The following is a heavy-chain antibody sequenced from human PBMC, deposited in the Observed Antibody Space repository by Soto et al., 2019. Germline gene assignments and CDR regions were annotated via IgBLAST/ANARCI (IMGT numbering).Heavy chain of an antibody. Sequence: SETLSLTCAVYGGSFSGYYWSWIRQPPGKGLEWIGEINHSGSTNYNPSLKSRVTISVDTSKNQFSLKLSSVTAADTAVYYCARGRGYCSGGSCYLGGTFDYWGQGTLVTVSS. D-gene: IGHD2-15*01. V-gene: IGHV4-34*01. CDR2: INHSGST. CDR1: GGSFSGYY. J-gene: IGHJ4*02. CDR3: ARGRGYCSGGSCYLGGTFDY.